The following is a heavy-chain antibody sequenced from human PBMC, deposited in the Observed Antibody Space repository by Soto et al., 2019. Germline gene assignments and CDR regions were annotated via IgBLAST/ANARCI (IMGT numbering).Heavy chain of an antibody. J-gene: IGHJ4*02. CDR1: GYTFTRYY. D-gene: IGHD3-22*01. CDR3: AREDLSYQDSSGYYFDY. CDR2: INPSGGST. V-gene: IGHV1-46*01. Sequence: GASVKVSCKASGYTFTRYYMHWVRQAPGQSLERMGIINPSGGSTTYAQKFQGRVTMTRDTSTSAVHMELSSLRSEDTAMYYCAREDLSYQDSSGYYFDYWGQGTLVTVSS.